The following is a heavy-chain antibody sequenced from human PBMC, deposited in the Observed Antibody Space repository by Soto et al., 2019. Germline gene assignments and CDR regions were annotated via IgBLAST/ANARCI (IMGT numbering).Heavy chain of an antibody. CDR2: SYYSGST. V-gene: IGHV4-31*03. Sequence: PSETLSLTCTVSGGSISSGGYYWSWIRQHPGKGLERIGYSYYSGSTYYNPSLKSRVTISVDTSKNQFTLKLSSVTAADTAVYFWARCITGTTFRAFDIWGQGTMVTVSS. J-gene: IGHJ3*02. CDR1: GGSISSGGYY. CDR3: ARCITGTTFRAFDI. D-gene: IGHD1-20*01.